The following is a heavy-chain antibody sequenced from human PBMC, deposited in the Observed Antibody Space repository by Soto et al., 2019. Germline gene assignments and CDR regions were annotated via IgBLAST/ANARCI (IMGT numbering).Heavy chain of an antibody. Sequence: QVQLQESGPGLVKPSGTLSLTCAVSGGSISSSNWWSWVRQPPGKGLEWIGEISHSGSTNYNPSLKSRVTISVDKSKNQFSLKLSSLTAADTAVYYCARSPDSSGYYPRWYYYGMDVWGQGTTVTVSS. CDR3: ARSPDSSGYYPRWYYYGMDV. CDR1: GGSISSSNW. J-gene: IGHJ6*02. V-gene: IGHV4-4*02. D-gene: IGHD3-22*01. CDR2: ISHSGST.